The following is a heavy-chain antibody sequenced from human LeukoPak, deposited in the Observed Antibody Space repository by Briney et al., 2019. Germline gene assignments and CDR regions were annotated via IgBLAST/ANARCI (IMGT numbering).Heavy chain of an antibody. J-gene: IGHJ6*02. CDR2: MYYSGST. D-gene: IGHD4-17*01. V-gene: IGHV4-59*08. Sequence: PSETLSLTCTVSGASISGYYWNWIRQPPGKGLEWIGYMYYSGSTNYNPSLKGRVTMSGDTSKNELSLKLSPVTAADTAVYYCARMNGDYGFRNYFYYGLDVWGQGTTVTVSS. CDR3: ARMNGDYGFRNYFYYGLDV. CDR1: GASISGYY.